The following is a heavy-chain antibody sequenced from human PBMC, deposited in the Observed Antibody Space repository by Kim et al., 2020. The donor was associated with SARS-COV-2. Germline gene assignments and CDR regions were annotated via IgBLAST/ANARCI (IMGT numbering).Heavy chain of an antibody. CDR2: IYHSGST. CDR3: AAAIVGATPGGYFDY. J-gene: IGHJ4*02. D-gene: IGHD1-26*01. Sequence: SETLSLTCAVSGGSISSSNWWSWVRQPPGKGLEWIGEIYHSGSTNYNPSLKSRVTISVDKSKNQFSLKLSSVTAADTAVYYCAAAIVGATPGGYFDYWGQGTLVTGSS. CDR1: GGSISSSNW. V-gene: IGHV4-4*02.